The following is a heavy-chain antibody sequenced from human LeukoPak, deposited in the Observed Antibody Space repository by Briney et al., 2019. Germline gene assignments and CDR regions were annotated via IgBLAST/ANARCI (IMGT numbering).Heavy chain of an antibody. CDR3: AKDSRPTRVVPAAIVDY. J-gene: IGHJ4*02. CDR1: GFTFSSYW. D-gene: IGHD2-2*01. V-gene: IGHV3-7*01. CDR2: IKQDGSEK. Sequence: GGSLRLSCAASGFTFSSYWMSWVRQAPGKGLEWVANIKQDGSEKYYVDSVKGRFTISRDNAKNSLYLQMNSLRAEDTAVYYCAKDSRPTRVVPAAIVDYWGQGTLVTVSS.